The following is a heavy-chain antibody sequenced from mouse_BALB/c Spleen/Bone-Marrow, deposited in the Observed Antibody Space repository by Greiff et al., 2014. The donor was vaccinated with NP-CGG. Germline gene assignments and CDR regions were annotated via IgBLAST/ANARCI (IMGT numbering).Heavy chain of an antibody. V-gene: IGHV14-3*02. CDR1: GFNIKDTY. CDR3: AFYYYGSSLFAY. D-gene: IGHD1-1*01. CDR2: IDPANGNT. Sequence: VQLQQSGAELVKPGASVKLSCTASGFNIKDTYMHWVKQRPEQGLEWIGRIDPANGNTKYDPKFQGKATITEDTSSNTAYLQLSSLTSEDTAVYYCAFYYYGSSLFAYWGQGTLVTVSA. J-gene: IGHJ3*01.